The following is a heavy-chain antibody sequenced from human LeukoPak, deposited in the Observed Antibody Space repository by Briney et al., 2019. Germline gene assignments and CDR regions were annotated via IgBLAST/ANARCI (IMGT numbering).Heavy chain of an antibody. V-gene: IGHV3-23*01. Sequence: GGSLRLSCAASGLTFSSSSMTWVRQAPGKGLEWVSCINGSGENTYYADSVRGRFTITRDNSKNTLYLQLNSLRAEDTDIYYCANGRGPNTGPTLDYWGQGTLVTVSS. J-gene: IGHJ4*02. D-gene: IGHD5-24*01. CDR1: GLTFSSSS. CDR3: ANGRGPNTGPTLDY. CDR2: INGSGENT.